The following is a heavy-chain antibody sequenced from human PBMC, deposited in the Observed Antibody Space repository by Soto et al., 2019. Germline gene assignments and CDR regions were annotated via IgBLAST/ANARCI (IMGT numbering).Heavy chain of an antibody. CDR2: ISAYNGNT. CDR1: GYTFTSYG. V-gene: IGHV1-18*01. CDR3: ARASTPYSSSWSDY. J-gene: IGHJ4*02. D-gene: IGHD6-13*01. Sequence: ASVKVSCKASGYTFTSYGISWVRQAPGQGLEWMGWISAYNGNTNYAQKLQGRVTMTTDTSTSTAYMELRSLRSDDTAVYYCARASTPYSSSWSDYWGQGTLVTVSS.